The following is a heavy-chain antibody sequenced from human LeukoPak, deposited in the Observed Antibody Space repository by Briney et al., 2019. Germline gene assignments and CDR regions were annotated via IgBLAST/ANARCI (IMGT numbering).Heavy chain of an antibody. J-gene: IGHJ5*02. CDR3: ARGLVDILTGYYKRTNWFDP. CDR2: IIPFFDSP. Sequence: SVKVSCKASGGTFSSYAITRVRQAPGQGLEWMGGIIPFFDSPKYAQKFQGRVTITADKSTSTAYMELSRLRSDDTAVYYCARGLVDILTGYYKRTNWFDPWGQGTLVTVSS. V-gene: IGHV1-69*06. CDR1: GGTFSSYA. D-gene: IGHD3-9*01.